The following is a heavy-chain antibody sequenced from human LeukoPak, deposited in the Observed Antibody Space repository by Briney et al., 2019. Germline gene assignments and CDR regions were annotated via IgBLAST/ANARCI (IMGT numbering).Heavy chain of an antibody. J-gene: IGHJ4*02. Sequence: GESLKISCKGSGYSFTSYWIGWVRPMPGKGLEWMGIIYPGDSDTRYSPSFQGQVTISADKSISTAYLQWSSLKASDTAMYYCAGLLRFRGYYFDYWGQGTLVTVSS. CDR1: GYSFTSYW. D-gene: IGHD3-3*01. CDR2: IYPGDSDT. CDR3: AGLLRFRGYYFDY. V-gene: IGHV5-51*01.